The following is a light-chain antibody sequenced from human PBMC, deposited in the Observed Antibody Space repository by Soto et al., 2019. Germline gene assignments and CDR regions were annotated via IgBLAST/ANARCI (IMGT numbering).Light chain of an antibody. V-gene: IGKV3-20*01. CDR2: DTS. J-gene: IGKJ2*01. Sequence: DIVLTQSPATLSLSPGERATLSCKASQSVSSSHLAWYQQKVGQPPRLLLHDTSTRATGVPDRFSGSGSGTDFSLTISRLEPEDFAVYYCQQSGNSLYTFGQGTKLDIK. CDR1: QSVSSSH. CDR3: QQSGNSLYT.